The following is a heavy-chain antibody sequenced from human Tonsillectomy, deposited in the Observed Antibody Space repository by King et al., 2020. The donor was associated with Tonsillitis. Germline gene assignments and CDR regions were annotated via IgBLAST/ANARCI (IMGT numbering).Heavy chain of an antibody. D-gene: IGHD3-3*01. CDR2: ISYDGSNK. J-gene: IGHJ4*02. V-gene: IGHV3-30*04. CDR3: ARGPHPYSDFWSGQDY. Sequence: VQLVESGGGVVQPGRSLRLSCAASGFTFSSYAMHWVRQAPGKGLEWVAVISYDGSNKYYADSVKGRFTISRDNSKNTLYLQMNSLRAEDTAVYYCARGPHPYSDFWSGQDYWGQGTLVTVSS. CDR1: GFTFSSYA.